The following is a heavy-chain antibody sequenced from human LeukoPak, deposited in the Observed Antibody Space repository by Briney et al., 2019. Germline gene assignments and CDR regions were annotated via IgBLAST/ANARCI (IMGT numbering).Heavy chain of an antibody. J-gene: IGHJ4*02. Sequence: GASVKVSCTASGYAFTNYHMFWVRQAPGQGLEWMGIINHNGGGTNYAQKFQGRVTMTRDTSTSTVHMELSGLRSEDTAVYYCARDQEGFDYWGQGTLVTVSS. CDR2: INHNGGGT. V-gene: IGHV1-46*01. CDR1: GYAFTNYH. CDR3: ARDQEGFDY.